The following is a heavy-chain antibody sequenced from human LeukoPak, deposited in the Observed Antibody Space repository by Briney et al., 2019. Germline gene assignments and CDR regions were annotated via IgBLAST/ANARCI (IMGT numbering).Heavy chain of an antibody. V-gene: IGHV4-61*01. Sequence: PSQTLSLTCTVSGGSLRSGSYYWSWIRQPPGKGLEWIGYIYYSGSTNYNPSLKSRVTISVDTSKNQFSLKLSSVTAADTAVYYRARGSARSLLRSDAFDIWGQGTMVTVSS. J-gene: IGHJ3*02. D-gene: IGHD3-22*01. CDR2: IYYSGST. CDR3: ARGSARSLLRSDAFDI. CDR1: GGSLRSGSYY.